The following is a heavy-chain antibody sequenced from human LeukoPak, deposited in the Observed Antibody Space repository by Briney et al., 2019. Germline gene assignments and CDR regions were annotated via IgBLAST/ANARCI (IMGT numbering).Heavy chain of an antibody. D-gene: IGHD3-22*01. CDR2: ISAYNGNT. Sequence: WASVKVSFKASGYTFTSYGISWVRQAPGQGLEWMGWISAYNGNTNYAQKLQGRVTMTTDTSTSTAYMELRSLRSDDTAVYYCARAKYHYDSSGPHRWFDPWGQGTLVTVSS. CDR3: ARAKYHYDSSGPHRWFDP. V-gene: IGHV1-18*01. J-gene: IGHJ5*02. CDR1: GYTFTSYG.